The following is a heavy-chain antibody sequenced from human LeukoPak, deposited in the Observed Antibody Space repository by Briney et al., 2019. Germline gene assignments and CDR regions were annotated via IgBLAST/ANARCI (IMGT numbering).Heavy chain of an antibody. D-gene: IGHD2-15*01. CDR1: GFTFSSYA. CDR2: ISGSGGST. V-gene: IGHV3-23*01. Sequence: GGSLRLSCAASGFTFSSYAMSWVRQAPGKGLEWVSAISGSGGSTYYADSAKGRFTISRDNSKNTLYLQMNSLRAEDTAVYYCAKFLGPNCSGGSCYSPFDYWGQRTLVTVSS. J-gene: IGHJ4*02. CDR3: AKFLGPNCSGGSCYSPFDY.